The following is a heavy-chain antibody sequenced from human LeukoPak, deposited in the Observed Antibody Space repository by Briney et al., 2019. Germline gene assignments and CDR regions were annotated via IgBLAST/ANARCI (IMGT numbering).Heavy chain of an antibody. CDR2: IYPGDSGT. D-gene: IGHD4-17*01. V-gene: IGHV5-51*01. CDR3: ARHFRSNGDYGPPDY. CDR1: GYSITSYW. J-gene: IGHJ4*02. Sequence: GESLKISCKGSGYSITSYWIAWVRQMPGKGLEWIGIIYPGDSGTRYSPSFQGQVTISADKSISTAYLQWSSLKASDTAMYYCARHFRSNGDYGPPDYWGQGTLVTVSS.